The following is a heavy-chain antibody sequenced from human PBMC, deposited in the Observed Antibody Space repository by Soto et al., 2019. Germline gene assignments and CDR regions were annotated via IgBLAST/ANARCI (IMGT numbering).Heavy chain of an antibody. CDR1: GYTFTSYA. Sequence: AASVKVSCKASGYTFTSYAMHWVRQAPGQRLEWMGWINAGNGNTKYSQKFQGRVTITRDTSASTAYMELSSLRSEDTALYYCARAAATMVRGNWFDPWGQGTLVTVSS. CDR2: INAGNGNT. CDR3: ARAAATMVRGNWFDP. D-gene: IGHD3-10*01. V-gene: IGHV1-3*01. J-gene: IGHJ5*02.